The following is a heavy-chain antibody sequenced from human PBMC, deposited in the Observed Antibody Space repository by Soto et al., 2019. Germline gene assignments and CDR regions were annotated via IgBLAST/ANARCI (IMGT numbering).Heavy chain of an antibody. CDR3: AKERATTTAFDY. D-gene: IGHD4-17*01. J-gene: IGHJ4*02. Sequence: GGSLRLSCAASGFTFSRDGMSWVRQAPGKGLEWVSLITDNGGSTYYADSVKGRFTISRDNTKNTLFLQMNSLRAEDTTVYYCAKERATTTAFDYWGQGALVTVSS. CDR1: GFTFSRDG. CDR2: ITDNGGST. V-gene: IGHV3-23*01.